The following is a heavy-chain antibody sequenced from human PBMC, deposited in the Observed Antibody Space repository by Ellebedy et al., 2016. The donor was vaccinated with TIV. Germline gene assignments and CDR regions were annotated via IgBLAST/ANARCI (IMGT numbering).Heavy chain of an antibody. CDR3: ARAGLITGNDY. CDR1: GGSISTNDYY. D-gene: IGHD1-14*01. J-gene: IGHJ4*02. V-gene: IGHV4-31*03. CDR2: IYYSGST. Sequence: SQTLSLTXTVSGGSISTNDYYWSWLRQHPGKGLEWIGYIYYSGSTYYDPSLESRVSISVDTSKNQFSLKLSSVTAADTAVYYCARAGLITGNDYWGQGILVTVSS.